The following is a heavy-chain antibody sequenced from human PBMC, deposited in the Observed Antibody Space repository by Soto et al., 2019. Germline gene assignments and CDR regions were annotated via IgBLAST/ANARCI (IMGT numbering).Heavy chain of an antibody. CDR3: TTSVLRSFDWLFRPTWFDP. CDR2: IKSKTDGGTT. Sequence: EVQLVESGGGLVKPGGSLRLSCAASGFTFSNAWMNWVRQAPGKGLEWVGRIKSKTDGGTTDYAAPVKGRFTISRDDSKNTLYLQINSLKTEDTAVYYCTTSVLRSFDWLFRPTWFDPWGQGTLVTVSS. J-gene: IGHJ5*02. D-gene: IGHD3-9*01. CDR1: GFTFSNAW. V-gene: IGHV3-15*07.